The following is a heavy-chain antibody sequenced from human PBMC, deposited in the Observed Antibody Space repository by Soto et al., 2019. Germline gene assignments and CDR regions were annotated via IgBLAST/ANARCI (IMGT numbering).Heavy chain of an antibody. J-gene: IGHJ6*02. Sequence: GESLKISCQGSGYSFANYWIAWVRQVPGKGLEWVGVIYPGDSDTRYSPSFRGQVTISADKSISHVYLQWSSLKASDTAMYYCARNRLRQYYYGMDVWGQGTTVTVSS. CDR1: GYSFANYW. CDR2: IYPGDSDT. V-gene: IGHV5-51*01. D-gene: IGHD3-10*01. CDR3: ARNRLRQYYYGMDV.